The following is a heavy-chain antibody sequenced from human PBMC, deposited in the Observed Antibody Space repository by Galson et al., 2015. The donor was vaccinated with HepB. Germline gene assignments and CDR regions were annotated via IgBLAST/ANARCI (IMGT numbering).Heavy chain of an antibody. J-gene: IGHJ4*02. Sequence: SVKVSCKASGYTFTSYAMHWVRQAPGQRLEWMGWINAGNGNTKYSQKFQGRVTITRDTSASTAYMELSSLRSEDTAVYYCARDTGYVWGSYRGGYYFDYWGQGTLVTVSS. CDR3: ARDTGYVWGSYRGGYYFDY. CDR2: INAGNGNT. V-gene: IGHV1-3*01. CDR1: GYTFTSYA. D-gene: IGHD3-16*02.